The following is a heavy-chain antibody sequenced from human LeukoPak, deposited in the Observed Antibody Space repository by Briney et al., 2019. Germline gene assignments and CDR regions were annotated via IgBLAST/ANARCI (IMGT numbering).Heavy chain of an antibody. V-gene: IGHV3-30*18. J-gene: IGHJ4*02. CDR2: ISYDGSNK. Sequence: GGSLRLSCAASGFTFSSYGMHWVRQAPGKGLEWVAVISYDGSNKYYADSVKGRFTVSRDDSKNTLYLQMNSLRAGDMAVYYCAKDLGQGFLEQLDYWGQGTLVTVSS. CDR3: AKDLGQGFLEQLDY. D-gene: IGHD3-3*01. CDR1: GFTFSSYG.